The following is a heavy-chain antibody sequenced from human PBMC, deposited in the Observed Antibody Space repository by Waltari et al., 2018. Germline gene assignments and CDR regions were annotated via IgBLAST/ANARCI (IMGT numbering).Heavy chain of an antibody. Sequence: EVQLVESGGGLVQPGGSLRLSCAASGFTFSSYEMNWVRQAPGKGLAWVSYISSSGSTRYYADSVKGRFTSSRDNAKNSLYLQMNSLRAEDTAVYYCASSPGACDIWGQGTMVTVAS. J-gene: IGHJ3*02. CDR3: ASSPGACDI. CDR1: GFTFSSYE. V-gene: IGHV3-48*03. CDR2: ISSSGSTR.